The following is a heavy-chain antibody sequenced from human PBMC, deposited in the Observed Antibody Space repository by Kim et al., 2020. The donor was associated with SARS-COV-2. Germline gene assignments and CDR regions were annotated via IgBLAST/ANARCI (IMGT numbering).Heavy chain of an antibody. Sequence: SETLSLTCTVSGGSISSSTYYWGWIRQPPGKGLEWIGSIYYSGSTYYNPSLKSRVTISVDTSRNQFSLRLSSVTAADTAVYYCARHSPMVRGVVPGWFDPWGPGTPVTVSS. CDR3: ARHSPMVRGVVPGWFDP. J-gene: IGHJ5*02. CDR1: GGSISSSTYY. CDR2: IYYSGST. V-gene: IGHV4-39*01. D-gene: IGHD3-10*01.